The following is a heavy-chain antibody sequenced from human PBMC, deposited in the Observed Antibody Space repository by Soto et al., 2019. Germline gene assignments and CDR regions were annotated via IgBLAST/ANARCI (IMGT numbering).Heavy chain of an antibody. V-gene: IGHV3-30-3*01. J-gene: IGHJ6*02. CDR3: ARASPAQWLLLYGMEV. D-gene: IGHD3-22*01. CDR2: ISYDGSNK. CDR1: GFTFSSYA. Sequence: GGSLRLSCAASGFTFSSYAMHWVRQAPGEGLEWVAVISYDGSNKYYADSVKGRFTISRDNSKNTLYLQMNSLRAEDTAVYYCARASPAQWLLLYGMEVWGQGTTVTVSS.